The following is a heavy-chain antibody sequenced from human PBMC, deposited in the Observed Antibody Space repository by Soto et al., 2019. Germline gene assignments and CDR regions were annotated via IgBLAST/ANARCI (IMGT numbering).Heavy chain of an antibody. Sequence: EVQLVESGGVVVQPGGSLRLSCAASGFTFDDYTMHWVRQAPGKGLEWVSLISWDGGRTYYADSVKGRFTISRDNRKNCLYLQMNSLRTEDTALYYCAKDYYGSGTDYGMDVWGQGTTVTVSS. CDR3: AKDYYGSGTDYGMDV. V-gene: IGHV3-43*01. J-gene: IGHJ6*02. CDR1: GFTFDDYT. D-gene: IGHD3-10*01. CDR2: ISWDGGRT.